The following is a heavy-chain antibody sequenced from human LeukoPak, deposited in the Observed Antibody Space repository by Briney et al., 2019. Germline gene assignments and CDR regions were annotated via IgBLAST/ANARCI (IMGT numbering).Heavy chain of an antibody. J-gene: IGHJ6*02. D-gene: IGHD3-22*01. Sequence: PGGSLRLSCAASGFIVSSNYMSWVRQAPGKGLEWVSAISGSGGSTYYADSVKGRFTISRDNSKNALYLQMNSLRAEDTAVYYCANGGVDSSGYLAYYYYYGMDVWGQGTTVTVSS. CDR1: GFIVSSNY. CDR3: ANGGVDSSGYLAYYYYYGMDV. CDR2: ISGSGGST. V-gene: IGHV3-23*01.